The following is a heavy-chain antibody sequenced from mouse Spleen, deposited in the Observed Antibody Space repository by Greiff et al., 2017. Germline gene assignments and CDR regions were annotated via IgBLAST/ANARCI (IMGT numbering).Heavy chain of an antibody. CDR2: ISYDGSN. CDR3: AGPFDY. Sequence: ESGPGLVKPSQSLSLTCSVTGYSITSGYYWNWIRQFPGNKLEWMGYISYDGSNNYNPSLKNRISITRDTSKNQFFLKLNSVTTEDTATYYCAGPFDYWGQGTTLTVSS. V-gene: IGHV3-6*01. CDR1: GYSITSGYY. J-gene: IGHJ2*01.